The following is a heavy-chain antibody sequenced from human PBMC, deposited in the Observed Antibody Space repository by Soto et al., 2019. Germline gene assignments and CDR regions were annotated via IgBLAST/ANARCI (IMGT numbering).Heavy chain of an antibody. CDR3: ARVDSSGYLYYYYYMDV. CDR2: ISYDGSNK. CDR1: GFTFSSYA. V-gene: IGHV3-30*04. J-gene: IGHJ6*03. Sequence: GGSLRLSCAASGFTFSSYAMHWVRQAPGKGLEWVAVISYDGSNKYYADSVKGRFTISRDNSKNTLYLQMNSLRAEDTAVYYCARVDSSGYLYYYYYMDVWGKGTTVTVSS. D-gene: IGHD3-22*01.